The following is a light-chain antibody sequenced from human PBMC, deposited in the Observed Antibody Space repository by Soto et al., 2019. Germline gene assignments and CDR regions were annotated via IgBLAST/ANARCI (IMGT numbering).Light chain of an antibody. Sequence: QSALTQPRSVSGSPGQSVTISCTGTSSDVGGYNHVSWYQQHPGKAPKLMIYDVINRPSWVPERFSGSKSGNTASLTISGLQAEDEADYYCCSYAGTYTFVFGTGTKLTVL. CDR3: CSYAGTYTFV. J-gene: IGLJ1*01. CDR2: DVI. CDR1: SSDVGGYNH. V-gene: IGLV2-11*01.